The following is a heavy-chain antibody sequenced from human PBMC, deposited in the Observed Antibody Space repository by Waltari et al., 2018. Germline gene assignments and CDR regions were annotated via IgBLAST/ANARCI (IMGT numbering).Heavy chain of an antibody. CDR3: ARKGLYNWNYGRWFDP. J-gene: IGHJ5*02. V-gene: IGHV4-34*01. CDR2: INHSGST. D-gene: IGHD1-7*01. Sequence: QVQLQQWGAGLLKPSETLSLTCAVYGGSFSGYYWSWIRQPPGKGLEWIGEINHSGSTNYNPSLKSRVTISVDTSKNQFSLKLSSVTAADTAVYYCARKGLYNWNYGRWFDPWGQGTLVTVSS. CDR1: GGSFSGYY.